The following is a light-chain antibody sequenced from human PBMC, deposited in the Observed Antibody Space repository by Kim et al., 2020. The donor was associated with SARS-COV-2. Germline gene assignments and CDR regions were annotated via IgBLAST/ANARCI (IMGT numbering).Light chain of an antibody. J-gene: IGLJ2*01. Sequence: SSELPQDPAVSVALGQTVRITCQGDSLRSYYASWYQQKPGQAPVLVIYGKNNRPSGIPDRFSGSSSGNTASLTITGAQAEDEADYYCNSRDSSGNVVFGGGTQLTVL. CDR1: SLRSYY. V-gene: IGLV3-19*01. CDR2: GKN. CDR3: NSRDSSGNVV.